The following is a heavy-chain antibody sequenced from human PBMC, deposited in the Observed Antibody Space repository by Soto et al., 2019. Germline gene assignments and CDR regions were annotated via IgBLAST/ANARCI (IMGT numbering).Heavy chain of an antibody. D-gene: IGHD1-26*01. V-gene: IGHV1-46*01. CDR3: AANSGSYSRPRY. CDR2: IRPSGGST. Sequence: ASVKVSCKASGYTFTSYYMHRVRQAPGQGLEWMGIIRPSGGSTTYAQKFQGRVTMTTDTSTSTAYMELRSLRSDDTAVYYCAANSGSYSRPRYWGQGTLVTVSS. J-gene: IGHJ4*02. CDR1: GYTFTSYY.